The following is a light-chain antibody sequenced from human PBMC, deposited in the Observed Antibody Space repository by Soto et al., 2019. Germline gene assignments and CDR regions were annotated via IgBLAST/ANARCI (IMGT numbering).Light chain of an antibody. CDR1: QSITNF. CDR2: GAS. J-gene: IGKJ4*01. Sequence: DIQLTQSPSSLSASVVDRVTISCRASQSITNFLNWYQLKPGKSPRLLIYGASTLQTGVPSRFSGSASGTDFTLTISSLQPEDFATYYCQQSYSPFLTFGGGTKVEI. CDR3: QQSYSPFLT. V-gene: IGKV1-39*01.